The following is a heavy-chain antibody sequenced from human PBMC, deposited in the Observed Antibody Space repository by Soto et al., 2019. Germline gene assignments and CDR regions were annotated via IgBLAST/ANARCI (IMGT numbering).Heavy chain of an antibody. Sequence: QVALVESGGGVVRPGRSLRLSCGASGFSFSKYGMHWVRQAPGEGLEWLSLISYDGSEKWYAESVKGRFTISRDNSKNTLYLQMNSLRGDDTAVYYCAREWNPKGYCSGGSCPFDYWGQGTLVTVSS. CDR1: GFSFSKYG. D-gene: IGHD2-15*01. CDR2: ISYDGSEK. CDR3: AREWNPKGYCSGGSCPFDY. J-gene: IGHJ4*02. V-gene: IGHV3-30*03.